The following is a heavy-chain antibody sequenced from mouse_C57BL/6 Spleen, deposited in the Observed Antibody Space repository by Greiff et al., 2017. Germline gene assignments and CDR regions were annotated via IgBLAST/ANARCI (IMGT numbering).Heavy chain of an antibody. CDR3: ARWGLRYCYDY. V-gene: IGHV1-50*01. CDR1: GYTFTSYW. D-gene: IGHD3-2*02. Sequence: PLPPPGAALVKPGASVKLSCKASGYTFTSYWMQWVKQRPGQGLEWIGELDPSDSYTNYNHKFKGKATLTVDPSSSTAYMQLRSLTSEDSAVYYCARWGLRYCYDYWGQATPLTVSS. J-gene: IGHJ2*01. CDR2: LDPSDSYT.